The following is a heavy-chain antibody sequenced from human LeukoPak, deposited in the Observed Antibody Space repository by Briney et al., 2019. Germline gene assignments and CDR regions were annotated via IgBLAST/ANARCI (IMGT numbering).Heavy chain of an antibody. V-gene: IGHV3-11*01. CDR1: GFTFSDYY. CDR3: ARAYYSDAFDI. J-gene: IGHJ3*02. D-gene: IGHD2/OR15-2a*01. Sequence: GGSLRLSCAASGFTFSDYYMSWIRQAPGKGLEWVSYISSSGSTIYYADSVKGRFTISRDNAKNSLYLQMNSPRAEDTAVYYCARAYYSDAFDIWGQGTMVTVSS. CDR2: ISSSGSTI.